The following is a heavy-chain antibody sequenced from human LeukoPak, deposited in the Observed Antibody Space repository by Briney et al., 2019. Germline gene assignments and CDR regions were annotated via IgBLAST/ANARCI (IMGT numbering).Heavy chain of an antibody. CDR1: GGSFSGYY. CDR2: INHSGST. D-gene: IGHD3-16*01. V-gene: IGHV4-34*01. CDR3: ARHYEGWPFDY. Sequence: PSETLSLTCAVYGGSFSGYYWSWIRQPPGKGLEWIGEINHSGSTNYNPSLKSRVTISVDTSKNQFSLKLSSVTAADTAVYYCARHYEGWPFDYWGQGTLVTVSS. J-gene: IGHJ4*02.